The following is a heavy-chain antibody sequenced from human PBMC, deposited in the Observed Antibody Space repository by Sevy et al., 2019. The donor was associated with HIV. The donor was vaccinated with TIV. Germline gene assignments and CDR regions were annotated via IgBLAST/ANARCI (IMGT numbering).Heavy chain of an antibody. D-gene: IGHD6-19*01. CDR1: GFTFSSYG. CDR3: AKDRYPVAGHAAYFDY. J-gene: IGHJ4*02. CDR2: ISYDGSNK. V-gene: IGHV3-30*18. Sequence: GGSLRLSCAASGFTFSSYGMHWVRQAPGKGLEWVAVISYDGSNKYYADSVKGRFTISRDNSKNTLYLQMNSLRAEDTAVYYCAKDRYPVAGHAAYFDYWGQGTLVTVSS.